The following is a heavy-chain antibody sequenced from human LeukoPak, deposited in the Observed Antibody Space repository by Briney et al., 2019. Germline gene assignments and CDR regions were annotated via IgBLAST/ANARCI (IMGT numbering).Heavy chain of an antibody. CDR2: ISAYNGNT. Sequence: ASVKVSCKASGYTFTSYGISWVRQAPGQGLEWMGWISAYNGNTNYAQKLQGRVTMTTDTSTDTAYMELSSLRSEDTAVYYCATGIHIVGATDPSDAFDIWGQGTMVTVSS. V-gene: IGHV1-18*01. D-gene: IGHD1-26*01. J-gene: IGHJ3*02. CDR3: ATGIHIVGATDPSDAFDI. CDR1: GYTFTSYG.